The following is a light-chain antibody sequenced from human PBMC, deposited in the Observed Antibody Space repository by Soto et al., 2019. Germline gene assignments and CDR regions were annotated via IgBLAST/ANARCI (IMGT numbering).Light chain of an antibody. J-gene: IGKJ1*01. CDR2: DAS. V-gene: IGKV3-15*01. CDR3: QQYNDWPPWT. Sequence: EIGMTQSPATLSVSPGERATLSCRASQNIRNNLAWYQQKPGQAPRLLIYDASTRATNIPARFSGSGSGTEFTLTISSLQSEDFAIYYCQQYNDWPPWTFGQGTKVEFK. CDR1: QNIRNN.